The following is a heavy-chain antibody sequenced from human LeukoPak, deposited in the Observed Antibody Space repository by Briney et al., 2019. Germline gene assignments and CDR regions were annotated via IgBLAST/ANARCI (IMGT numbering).Heavy chain of an antibody. Sequence: QSGGSLRLSCAASGFTFEDHVMHWVRHAPGKGLEWVSSISWSGDRMGYADAVKGRFTISRDNAKNSLFLQMNSLRVEDTALHYCAKDLGGSATTVWGQGTLVTVSS. CDR3: AKDLGGSATTV. CDR2: ISWSGDRM. D-gene: IGHD2-2*01. J-gene: IGHJ4*02. V-gene: IGHV3-9*01. CDR1: GFTFEDHV.